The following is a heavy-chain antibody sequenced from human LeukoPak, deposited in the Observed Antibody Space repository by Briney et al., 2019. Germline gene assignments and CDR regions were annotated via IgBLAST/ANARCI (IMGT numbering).Heavy chain of an antibody. CDR2: IYPGDSDT. J-gene: IGHJ4*02. Sequence: GESLKISCKGSGYSFTSYWIGWVRQMPGKGLEWMGIIYPGDSDTRYSPSFQGQVTISAVKSISTAYLQWSGLKASDTAMYYCARRDSSGWYYFDYWGQGTLVTVSS. CDR1: GYSFTSYW. D-gene: IGHD6-19*01. V-gene: IGHV5-51*01. CDR3: ARRDSSGWYYFDY.